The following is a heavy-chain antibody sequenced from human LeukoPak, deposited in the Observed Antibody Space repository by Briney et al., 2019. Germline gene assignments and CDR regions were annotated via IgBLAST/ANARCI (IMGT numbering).Heavy chain of an antibody. D-gene: IGHD3-22*01. J-gene: IGHJ4*02. CDR2: IYYRGST. CDR3: ARLSGYSSGHYYSDY. V-gene: IGHV4-59*01. CDR1: GGSISSDY. Sequence: SETLSLTCTVSGGSISSDYWSWIRQPPGKGLEWMGYIYYRGSTNYNPSLKSRVTISVDTSKNQFSLKLSSVTAADTAVYYCARLSGYSSGHYYSDYWGQGTLVTVSS.